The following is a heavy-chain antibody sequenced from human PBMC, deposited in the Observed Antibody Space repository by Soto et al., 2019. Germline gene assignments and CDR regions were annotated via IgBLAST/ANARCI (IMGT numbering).Heavy chain of an antibody. CDR2: INAGNGNT. D-gene: IGHD3-16*01. Sequence: GASVKVSCKASRYTFTIYAMHWVRQAPGQRLEWMGWINAGNGNTKYSQKFQGRVTITRDTSASTAYMELSSLRSEDTAVYYCARDSSSDKATFDHHDFDYWGQGTLVTGSS. CDR3: ARDSSSDKATFDHHDFDY. CDR1: RYTFTIYA. J-gene: IGHJ4*02. V-gene: IGHV1-3*01.